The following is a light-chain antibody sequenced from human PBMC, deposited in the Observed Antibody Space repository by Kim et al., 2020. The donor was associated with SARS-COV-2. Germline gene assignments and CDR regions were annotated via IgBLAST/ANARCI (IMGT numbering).Light chain of an antibody. CDR1: QSLLDTNGYNY. V-gene: IGKV2-28*01. CDR2: LSS. CDR3: MQALQTPPT. Sequence: EAASISCRYSQSLLDTNGYNYLDWYLQKPGQSPQLLIYLSSTRASGVPDRFSGSGSGTDFTLKISRVEAEDVGVYYCMQALQTPPTFGQGTKLEI. J-gene: IGKJ2*01.